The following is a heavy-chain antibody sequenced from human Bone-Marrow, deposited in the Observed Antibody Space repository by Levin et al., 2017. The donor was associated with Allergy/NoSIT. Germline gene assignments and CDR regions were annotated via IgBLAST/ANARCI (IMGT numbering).Heavy chain of an antibody. D-gene: IGHD6-19*01. J-gene: IGHJ6*02. CDR2: IYYSGST. V-gene: IGHV4-59*01. Sequence: RASETLSLTFTVSGGSISSYYWSWIRQPPGKGLEWIGYIYYSGSTNYNPSLKSRVTISVDTSKNQFSLKLSSVTAADTAVYYCAGGKQWLDYDYDGMDVWGQGTTVTVSS. CDR1: GGSISSYY. CDR3: AGGKQWLDYDYDGMDV.